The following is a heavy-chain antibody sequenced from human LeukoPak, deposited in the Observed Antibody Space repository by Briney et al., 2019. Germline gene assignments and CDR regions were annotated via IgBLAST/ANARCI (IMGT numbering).Heavy chain of an antibody. CDR2: IYPGDSDT. CDR3: ARLRAAAGTWYFDY. Sequence: GESLKISCKASGDRLTSYWIAWVRQMPGKGLEWMGIIYPGDSDTRYSPSFQGQVTISADKSVSTAYLQWSSLKASDTAMYYCARLRAAAGTWYFDYWGQGTLVTVSS. J-gene: IGHJ4*02. CDR1: GDRLTSYW. V-gene: IGHV5-51*01. D-gene: IGHD6-13*01.